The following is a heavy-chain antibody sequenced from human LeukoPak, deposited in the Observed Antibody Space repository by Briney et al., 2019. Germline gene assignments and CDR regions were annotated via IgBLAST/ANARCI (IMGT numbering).Heavy chain of an antibody. Sequence: GGTLRLSCAASGFTFSTYGMSWVRQAPGKGLEWVSGISGSGGSKYYADSVKGRFTISRDNPKNKLYLQMNSLRAEDTAIYYCAKDWDWELLIFDYWGQGTLVTVSS. CDR2: ISGSGGSK. D-gene: IGHD1-26*01. V-gene: IGHV3-23*01. J-gene: IGHJ4*02. CDR1: GFTFSTYG. CDR3: AKDWDWELLIFDY.